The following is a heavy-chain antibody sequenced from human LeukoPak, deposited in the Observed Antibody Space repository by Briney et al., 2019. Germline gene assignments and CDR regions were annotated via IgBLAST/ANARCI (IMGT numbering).Heavy chain of an antibody. V-gene: IGHV1-69*06. D-gene: IGHD3-22*01. Sequence: ASVKVSCKASGGTFSSYAISWARQAPGQGLEWMGGIIPIFGTANYAQKFQGRVTITADKSTSTAYMELSSLRSEDTAVYYCARDGDTYYYDSSGHNAFDIWGQGTMVTVSS. CDR3: ARDGDTYYYDSSGHNAFDI. CDR1: GGTFSSYA. CDR2: IIPIFGTA. J-gene: IGHJ3*02.